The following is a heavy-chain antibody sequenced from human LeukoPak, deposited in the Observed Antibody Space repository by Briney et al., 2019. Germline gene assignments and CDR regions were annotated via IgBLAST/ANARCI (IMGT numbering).Heavy chain of an antibody. V-gene: IGHV3-23*01. Sequence: GGSLRLSCDASGFTFGNYAMSWVRQAPGKGLEWVSAISSSGGSTYYADSVKGRFTISRENAKNSLYLQMNSLRAGDTAVYYCASLPDYWGQGTLVTVSS. J-gene: IGHJ4*02. CDR3: ASLPDY. CDR1: GFTFGNYA. CDR2: ISSSGGST.